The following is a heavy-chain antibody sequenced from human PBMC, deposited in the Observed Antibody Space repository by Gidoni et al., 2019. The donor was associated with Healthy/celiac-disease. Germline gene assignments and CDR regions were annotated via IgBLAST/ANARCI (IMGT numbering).Heavy chain of an antibody. D-gene: IGHD5-18*01. J-gene: IGHJ4*02. CDR2: ISYDGSNH. Sequence: QVQLVESGGGVVQPGRSLRLSCAASGFTFSSYAMHWVRQAPGKGLEWVAVISYDGSNHYYADSVKGRFTISRDNSKNTLYLQMNSLRAEDTAVYYCARDIRGHSYADYWGQGTLVTVSS. V-gene: IGHV3-30-3*01. CDR3: ARDIRGHSYADY. CDR1: GFTFSSYA.